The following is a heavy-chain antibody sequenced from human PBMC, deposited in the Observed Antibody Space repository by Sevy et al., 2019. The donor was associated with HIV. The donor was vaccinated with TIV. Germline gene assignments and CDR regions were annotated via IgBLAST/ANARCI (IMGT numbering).Heavy chain of an antibody. J-gene: IGHJ6*02. CDR1: GLTFSDDY. D-gene: IGHD2-2*01. CDR2: ISNSGNTV. Sequence: GGSLRLSCSASGLTFSDDYMTWIRQAPGKGLECISYISNSGNTVYYADSVKGRFTVSRDNAKKSLYLQLNSLRDEDTAGYYCARDNYCISGDGCYGYGLDVWGQGTTVTVSS. V-gene: IGHV3-11*01. CDR3: ARDNYCISGDGCYGYGLDV.